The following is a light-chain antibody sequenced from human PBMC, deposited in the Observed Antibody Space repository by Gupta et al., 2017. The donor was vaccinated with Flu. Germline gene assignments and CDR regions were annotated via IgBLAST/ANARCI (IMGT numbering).Light chain of an antibody. CDR3: SSYTSSSTYV. J-gene: IGLJ1*01. CDR2: DVS. Sequence: QSALTQPPSVSVSPGQSVTISCTGTSSDVGSYNRVSWYQQPPGTAPKLMIYDVSNRPSGVPDRFSGSKSGNTASLTISGLQADDEADYYCSSYTSSSTYVFGTGTKVTVL. CDR1: SSDVGSYNR. V-gene: IGLV2-18*02.